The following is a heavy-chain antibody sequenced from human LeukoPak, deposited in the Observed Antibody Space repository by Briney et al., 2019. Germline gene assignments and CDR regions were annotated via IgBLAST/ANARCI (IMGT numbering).Heavy chain of an antibody. CDR3: ARAHHFDPRVH. D-gene: IGHD3-9*01. V-gene: IGHV3-21*01. CDR2: ISSSSYI. CDR1: GFTFSSYS. Sequence: GGSLRLSCAASGFTFSSYSMNWVRQAPGKGLEWVSSISSSSYIYYADSVKGRFTISRDNAKNSLYLQMNSLRAEDTAVYYCARAHHFDPRVHWGQGTLVTVSS. J-gene: IGHJ4*02.